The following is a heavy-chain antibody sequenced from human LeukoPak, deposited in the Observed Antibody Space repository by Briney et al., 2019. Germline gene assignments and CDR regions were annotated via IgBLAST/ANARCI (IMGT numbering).Heavy chain of an antibody. CDR1: GASISNSAYY. CDR3: ARLFFVIDT. V-gene: IGHV4-39*01. Sequence: SETLSLTCTVSGASISNSAYYWLWIRQPPGEGLECIGTVHYSGSTFYNPSLKGRVNIPVDTSKNQFSLQLSSVTAADTAVYYCARLFFVIDTWGQGTLVTVSS. CDR2: VHYSGST. D-gene: IGHD3-3*01. J-gene: IGHJ5*02.